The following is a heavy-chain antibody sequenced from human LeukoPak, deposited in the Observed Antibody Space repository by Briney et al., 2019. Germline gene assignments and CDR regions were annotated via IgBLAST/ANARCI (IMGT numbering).Heavy chain of an antibody. CDR2: IYSSGST. D-gene: IGHD1-26*01. V-gene: IGHV4-39*01. J-gene: IGHJ4*02. CDR3: ARVLVGANWLDDYYFDY. Sequence: PSETLSLTCTVSGGSISSSYYYWGWIRQPPGKGLEWIGSIYSSGSTYYNPSLKSRVTISVDTSKNQFSLKLTSVTAADTAVYYCARVLVGANWLDDYYFDYWGQGTLVTVSS. CDR1: GGSISSSYYY.